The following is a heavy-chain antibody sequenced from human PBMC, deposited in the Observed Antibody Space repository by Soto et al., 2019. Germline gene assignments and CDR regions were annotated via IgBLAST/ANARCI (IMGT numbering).Heavy chain of an antibody. CDR3: ARVGGYYGDYPNFDY. Sequence: SETLSLTCIVSGSSISSYYWSWIRQPPGKGLEWIGNIYYRGSTNYNPSRKSRVTISVDTSKNQFSLKLNSVTAADTAVYYCARVGGYYGDYPNFDYWGQGTLVTVSS. D-gene: IGHD4-17*01. V-gene: IGHV4-59*01. CDR2: IYYRGST. J-gene: IGHJ4*02. CDR1: GSSISSYY.